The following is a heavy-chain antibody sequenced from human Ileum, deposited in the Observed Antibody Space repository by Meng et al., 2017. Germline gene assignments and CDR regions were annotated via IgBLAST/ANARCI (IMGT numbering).Heavy chain of an antibody. CDR1: GDSVSSNSAA. CDR3: ARGGGSYYHFDY. J-gene: IGHJ4*02. CDR2: TYYRSKWFN. D-gene: IGHD1-26*01. Sequence: VQLPQSGPGLVKPSQTLSLTCAISGDSVSSNSAAWNWIRQSPSRGLEWLGRTYYRSKWFNEYAVSVKSRITINPDTSENQFSLQLNSVTPEDAAVYYCARGGGSYYHFDYWGQGTLVTVSS. V-gene: IGHV6-1*01.